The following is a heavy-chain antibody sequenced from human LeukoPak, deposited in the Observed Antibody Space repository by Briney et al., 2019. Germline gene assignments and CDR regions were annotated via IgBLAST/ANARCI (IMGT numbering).Heavy chain of an antibody. CDR2: IYYSGST. D-gene: IGHD3-22*01. Sequence: SETLSLTCTVSGGSIGSYYWSWIRQPPGKGLEWIGYIYYSGSTNYNPSLKSRVTLSVDTSKNQFSLKLSSVTAADTAVYYCARRYYDSSGPFDYWGHGILVTVSP. J-gene: IGHJ4*01. CDR3: ARRYYDSSGPFDY. V-gene: IGHV4-59*08. CDR1: GGSIGSYY.